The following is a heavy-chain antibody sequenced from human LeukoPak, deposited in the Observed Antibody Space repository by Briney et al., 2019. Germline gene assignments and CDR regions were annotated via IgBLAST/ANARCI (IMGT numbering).Heavy chain of an antibody. J-gene: IGHJ4*02. D-gene: IGHD6-6*01. CDR1: GYTFTGYY. V-gene: IGHV1-2*02. Sequence: ASVKVSCKASGYTFTGYYMHWVRQAPGQGLEWMGWINPNSGGTNYAQKFQGRVTMTRDTSISTAYMELSRLRSDDTAVYYCARDVYSSSSHPGDDYWGQGTLVTVSS. CDR2: INPNSGGT. CDR3: ARDVYSSSSHPGDDY.